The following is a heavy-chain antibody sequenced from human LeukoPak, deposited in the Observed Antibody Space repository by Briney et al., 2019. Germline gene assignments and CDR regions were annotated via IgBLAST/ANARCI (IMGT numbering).Heavy chain of an antibody. CDR2: ISSTSNYI. D-gene: IGHD3-22*01. CDR3: ARDQSYDSRPWVGAFDL. V-gene: IGHV3-21*04. Sequence: GGSLRLSCAVSGFNFNTYSMNWVRQAPGKGPEWVSSISSTSNYIYYAESVKGRFAVSRDNAKNSLYLQMNSLRPDDTAVYYCARDQSYDSRPWVGAFDLWGQGTLVTVSS. CDR1: GFNFNTYS. J-gene: IGHJ3*01.